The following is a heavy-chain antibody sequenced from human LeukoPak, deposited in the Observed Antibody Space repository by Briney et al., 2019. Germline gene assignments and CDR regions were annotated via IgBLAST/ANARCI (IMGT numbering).Heavy chain of an antibody. D-gene: IGHD2-2*01. CDR2: IYYSGST. CDR3: ARDKLLSARNWFDP. V-gene: IGHV4-59*12. J-gene: IGHJ5*02. CDR1: GGSISSYY. Sequence: PSETLSLTCTVSGGSISSYYWSWIRQPPGKGLEWIGYIYYSGSTNYNPSLKSRVTISVDTSKNQFPLKLSSVTAADTAVYYCARDKLLSARNWFDPWGQGTLVTVSS.